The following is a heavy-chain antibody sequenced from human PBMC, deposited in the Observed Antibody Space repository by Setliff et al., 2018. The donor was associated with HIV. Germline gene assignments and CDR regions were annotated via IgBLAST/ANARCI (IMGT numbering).Heavy chain of an antibody. CDR1: GGSISTTNW. Sequence: PSETLSLTCAVSGGSISTTNWWSWVRQPPGKGLEWIGEVYHSGSTNYNPSLKSRVTISVDKSKNQFSLKLSSLTAADSAVYYCTRGMSSSSHYWGQGMLVTV. D-gene: IGHD6-6*01. V-gene: IGHV4-4*02. CDR3: TRGMSSSSHY. CDR2: VYHSGST. J-gene: IGHJ4*02.